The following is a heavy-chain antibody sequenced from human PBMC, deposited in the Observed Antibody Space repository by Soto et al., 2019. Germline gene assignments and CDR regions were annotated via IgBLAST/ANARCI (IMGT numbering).Heavy chain of an antibody. V-gene: IGHV4-34*01. CDR2: IYSIGNT. Sequence: PSETLSLTCAVYGGSFSGYYWGWIRQPPGKGLEWIGSIYSIGNTYYNPSLKSGVTISADTSKNQFSLNLISVTAADTAVYYCRRSSRYSTDVWGQGITVTVSS. J-gene: IGHJ6*02. CDR3: RRSSRYSTDV. CDR1: GGSFSGYY. D-gene: IGHD6-19*01.